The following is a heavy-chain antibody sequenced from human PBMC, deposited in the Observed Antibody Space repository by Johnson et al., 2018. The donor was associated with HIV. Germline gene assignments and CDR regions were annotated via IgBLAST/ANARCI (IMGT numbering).Heavy chain of an antibody. CDR3: AKDRGSSLEAFDL. Sequence: QVQLVESGGGVVQPGRSLRLSCAASGFTFSSYGMHWVRQAPGKGLEWVAFIRYDGSNKYYADSVKGRFTISRDNSKNTLYLQMNSLRAEDTAVYYCAKDRGSSLEAFDLWGQGTMVTVSS. CDR2: IRYDGSNK. D-gene: IGHD1-26*01. CDR1: GFTFSSYG. V-gene: IGHV3-30*02. J-gene: IGHJ3*01.